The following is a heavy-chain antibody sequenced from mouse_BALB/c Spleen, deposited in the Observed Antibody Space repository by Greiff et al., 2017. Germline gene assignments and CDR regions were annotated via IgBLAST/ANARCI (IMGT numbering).Heavy chain of an antibody. D-gene: IGHD2-1*01. J-gene: IGHJ4*01. V-gene: IGHV14-4*02. CDR1: GFNIKDYY. Sequence: EVQLQESGAELVRSGASVKLSCTASGFNIKDYYMHWVKQRPEQGLEWIGWIDPENGDTESAPKFQGKATMTADTSSNTAYLQLSSLTSEDTAVYYCNGYGNSYAMDYWGQGTSVTVSS. CDR3: NGYGNSYAMDY. CDR2: IDPENGDT.